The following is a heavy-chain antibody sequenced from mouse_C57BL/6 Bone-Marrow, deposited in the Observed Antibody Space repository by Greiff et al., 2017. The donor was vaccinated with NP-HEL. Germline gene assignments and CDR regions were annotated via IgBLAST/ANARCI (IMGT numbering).Heavy chain of an antibody. V-gene: IGHV2-6*01. Sequence: VQVVESGPGLVAPSQSLSITCTVSGFSLTSYGVDWVRQSPGKGLEWLGVIWGVGSTNYNSALKSRLSISKDNSKSQVFLKMNSLQTDDTAMYYCARDYYGSSSYWYFDVWGTGTTVTVSS. CDR2: IWGVGST. J-gene: IGHJ1*03. D-gene: IGHD1-1*01. CDR1: GFSLTSYG. CDR3: ARDYYGSSSYWYFDV.